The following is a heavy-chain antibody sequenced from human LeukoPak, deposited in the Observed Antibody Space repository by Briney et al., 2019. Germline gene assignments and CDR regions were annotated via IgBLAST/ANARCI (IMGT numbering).Heavy chain of an antibody. J-gene: IGHJ4*02. V-gene: IGHV1-69*04. CDR1: GGTITNYG. CDR3: ATERNYDGSGNLPYGRF. D-gene: IGHD3-10*01. CDR2: IIPLLNAQ. Sequence: SVKVSCKASGGTITNYGITWVRQAPGQGLEWMGRIIPLLNAQEHAQKIQGRVTMTADKSTNAAHMELSSLRSEDTAVYYCATERNYDGSGNLPYGRFWGQGTLVTVSS.